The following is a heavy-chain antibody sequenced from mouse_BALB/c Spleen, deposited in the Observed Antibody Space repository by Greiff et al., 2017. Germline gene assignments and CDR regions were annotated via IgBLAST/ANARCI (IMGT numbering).Heavy chain of an antibody. V-gene: IGHV5-9-3*01. CDR3: ARGDLNGSSYWYFDV. D-gene: IGHD1-1*01. J-gene: IGHJ1*01. CDR2: ISSGGSYT. CDR1: GFTFSSYA. Sequence: EVKLMESGGGLVKPGGSLKLSCAASGFTFSSYAMSWVRQTPEKRLEWVATISSGGSYTYYPDSVKGRFTISRDNAKNTLYLQMSSLRSEDTAMYYCARGDLNGSSYWYFDVWGAGTTVTVSS.